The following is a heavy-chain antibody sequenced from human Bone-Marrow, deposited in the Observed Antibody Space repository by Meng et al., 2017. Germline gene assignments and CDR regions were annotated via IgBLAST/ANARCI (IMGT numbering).Heavy chain of an antibody. Sequence: QGHLKQWGAGLLKPSETLPLTCAVYGGSFSGYYWSWIRQPPGKGLEWIGEINHSGSTNYNPSLKSRVTISVDTSKNQFSLKLSSVTAADTAVYYCARGPRRAIAAAGTGYFDLWGRGTLVTVSS. CDR1: GGSFSGYY. CDR2: INHSGST. CDR3: ARGPRRAIAAAGTGYFDL. J-gene: IGHJ2*01. V-gene: IGHV4-34*01. D-gene: IGHD6-13*01.